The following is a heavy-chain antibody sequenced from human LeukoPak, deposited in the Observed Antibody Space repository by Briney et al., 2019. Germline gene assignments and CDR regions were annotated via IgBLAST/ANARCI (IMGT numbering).Heavy chain of an antibody. Sequence: GGSLRLSCAASGFTFSSYGMHWVRQAPGKGLEWVAFIRYDGSNKYYADSVKGRFTISRDSSKNTLYLQMNSLRAEDTAVYYCAKDMRPYYGSGSYDYWGQGTLVTVSS. CDR1: GFTFSSYG. J-gene: IGHJ4*02. CDR2: IRYDGSNK. D-gene: IGHD3-10*01. V-gene: IGHV3-30*02. CDR3: AKDMRPYYGSGSYDY.